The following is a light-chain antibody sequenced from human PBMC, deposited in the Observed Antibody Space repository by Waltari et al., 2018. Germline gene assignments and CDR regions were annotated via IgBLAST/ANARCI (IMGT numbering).Light chain of an antibody. V-gene: IGKV1-39*01. Sequence: DIQMTQSPSSLSASVGDRVTITCRASQNINTYLNWYQQKVGRAPKLLIYATSSLQSGVPSRFSRSGSGTHFTLTINSLHPEDFATYSCQQSYTTPRTFGQGTNLEIK. CDR1: QNINTY. CDR3: QQSYTTPRT. CDR2: ATS. J-gene: IGKJ2*01.